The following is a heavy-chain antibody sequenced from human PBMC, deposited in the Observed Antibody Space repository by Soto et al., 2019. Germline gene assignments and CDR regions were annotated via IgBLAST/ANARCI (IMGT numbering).Heavy chain of an antibody. D-gene: IGHD3-10*01. CDR1: GYTFTSYG. CDR2: ISAYNGNT. Sequence: QVQLVQSGAEVKKPGASVKVSCKASGYTFTSYGISWVRQAPGQGLEWMGWISAYNGNTNYAQKLQGRVTMTTDTRXTXXNMELRSRRSDDTAVDYCAGDRRLWFGEPVVDNDYWGQGTLVTVSS. J-gene: IGHJ4*02. V-gene: IGHV1-18*01. CDR3: AGDRRLWFGEPVVDNDY.